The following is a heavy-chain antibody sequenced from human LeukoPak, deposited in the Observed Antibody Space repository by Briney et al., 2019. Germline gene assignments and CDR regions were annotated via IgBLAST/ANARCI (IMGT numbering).Heavy chain of an antibody. CDR3: ARGNWDQHHDAFDI. V-gene: IGHV7-4-1*02. J-gene: IGHJ3*02. D-gene: IGHD7-27*01. CDR1: GYTFTSYA. Sequence: VASVKVSCKASGYTFTSYAMNWVRQAPGQGLEWMGWINTNTGNPTYAQGFTGRFVFSLDTSVSTAYLQISSLKAEDTAVYYCARGNWDQHHDAFDIWGQGTMVTVSS. CDR2: INTNTGNP.